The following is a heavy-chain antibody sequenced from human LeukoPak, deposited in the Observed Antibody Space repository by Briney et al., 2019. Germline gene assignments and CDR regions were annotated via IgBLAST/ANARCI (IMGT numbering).Heavy chain of an antibody. D-gene: IGHD1-26*01. J-gene: IGHJ4*02. V-gene: IGHV3-48*03. CDR1: GFTFTSYE. CDR2: ISNSGSPI. CDR3: AGGPQYGGSFAF. Sequence: GGSLRLSCAASGFTFTSYEMAWVRQAPGMGPEFISYISNSGSPIKYGNAVKGRFTISRDNSKNSVYLQMDCLRAEDTAVYYCAGGPQYGGSFAFWGQGTLVTVSS.